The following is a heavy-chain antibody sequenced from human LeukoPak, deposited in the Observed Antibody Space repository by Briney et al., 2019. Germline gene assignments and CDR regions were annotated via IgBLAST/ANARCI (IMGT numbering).Heavy chain of an antibody. CDR1: GGTFTSYA. CDR3: AREHDFWSGYSAGGMDV. CDR2: IIPIFGTA. D-gene: IGHD3-3*01. Sequence: SVKVSCKASGGTFTSYAISWVRQAPGQGLEWMGGIIPIFGTANYAQKFQGRVTITADESTSTAYMELSSLRSEDTAVYYCAREHDFWSGYSAGGMDVWGQGTTVTVSS. V-gene: IGHV1-69*13. J-gene: IGHJ6*02.